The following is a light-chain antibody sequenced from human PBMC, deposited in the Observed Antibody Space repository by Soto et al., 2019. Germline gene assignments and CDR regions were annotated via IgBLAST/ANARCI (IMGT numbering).Light chain of an antibody. J-gene: IGLJ1*01. CDR3: QSYDSSLSGYV. CDR2: GNS. CDR1: SSNIGAGYD. Sequence: QSVLTQPPSVSGAPGQRVTISCTGSSSNIGAGYDVQWYQQLPGTAPKLLIYGNSNRPSGVPDRFSGSKSGTSASLAITGLQAEDEADYYCQSYDSSLSGYVFVTGTKLTVL. V-gene: IGLV1-40*01.